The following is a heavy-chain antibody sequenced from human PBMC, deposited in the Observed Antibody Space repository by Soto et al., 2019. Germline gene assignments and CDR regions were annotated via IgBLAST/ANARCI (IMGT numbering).Heavy chain of an antibody. CDR2: IYYSGST. CDR1: GGSISSSDYY. D-gene: IGHD2-8*01. J-gene: IGHJ5*02. CDR3: AIHLSYCTNGVCYRRWFDP. Sequence: PSETLSLTCSVSGGSISSSDYYWGWIRQSPGKGLEWIGSIYYSGSTHYNPSLKSRITISVATSKNQFSLKLSSVTAADTAVYYCAIHLSYCTNGVCYRRWFDPWGQGTLVTVSS. V-gene: IGHV4-39*01.